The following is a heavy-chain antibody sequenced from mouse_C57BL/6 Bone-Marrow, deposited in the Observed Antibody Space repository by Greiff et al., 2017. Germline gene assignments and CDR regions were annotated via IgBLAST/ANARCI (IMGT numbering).Heavy chain of an antibody. J-gene: IGHJ4*01. CDR2: ISSGRSTI. CDR1: GFTFSDYG. Sequence: DVKLVESGGGLVKPGGSLKLSCAASGFTFSDYGMHWVRQAPEKGLEWVAYISSGRSTIYSADTVKGRFTISRDKAKHTLFLQMTSLRSEDTAMYYCARNLLLRGDYWGQGTSVTVSS. V-gene: IGHV5-17*01. CDR3: ARNLLLRGDY. D-gene: IGHD1-1*01.